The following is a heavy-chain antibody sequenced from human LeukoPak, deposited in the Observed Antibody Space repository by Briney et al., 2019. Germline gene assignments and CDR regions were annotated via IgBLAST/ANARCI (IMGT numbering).Heavy chain of an antibody. CDR3: ARGRYDYVWGSYRLPPNWFDP. CDR2: ISSSSSYI. D-gene: IGHD3-16*02. V-gene: IGHV3-21*01. J-gene: IGHJ5*02. CDR1: GFTFSSYS. Sequence: GGSLRLSCAASGFTFSSYSMNWVRQAPGKGLEWVSSISSSSSYIYYADLVRGRFTISRDNAKNSLYLQMNSLRAEDTAVYYCARGRYDYVWGSYRLPPNWFDPWGQGTLVTVSS.